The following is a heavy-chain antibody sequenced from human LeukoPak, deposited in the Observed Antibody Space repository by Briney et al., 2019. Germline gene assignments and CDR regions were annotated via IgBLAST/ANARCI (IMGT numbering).Heavy chain of an antibody. J-gene: IGHJ4*02. D-gene: IGHD3-22*01. Sequence: SETLSLTCTVSGASITSYYWSWIRQPPGEGLEWIGYISYSGNTNYNPSLKSRVTISVDASKNQFSLKLSSVTAADTAVYYCARSLFHYDSSGYYYWGQGTLVTVSS. CDR1: GASITSYY. V-gene: IGHV4-59*08. CDR2: ISYSGNT. CDR3: ARSLFHYDSSGYYY.